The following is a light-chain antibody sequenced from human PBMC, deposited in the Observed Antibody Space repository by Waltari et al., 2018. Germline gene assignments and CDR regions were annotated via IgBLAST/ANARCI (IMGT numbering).Light chain of an antibody. Sequence: QLVLTQSPSASASLGASIKLTCTLSSGHSSNVIAWLQQQPEKGPRFLMKVNSDGSHRKGDGILDRFSGSSSGSERYLSISSLQSEDEADYFCQTGGHGTWVFGGGTKLTVL. CDR3: QTGGHGTWV. CDR1: SGHSSNV. J-gene: IGLJ3*02. CDR2: VNSDGSH. V-gene: IGLV4-69*01.